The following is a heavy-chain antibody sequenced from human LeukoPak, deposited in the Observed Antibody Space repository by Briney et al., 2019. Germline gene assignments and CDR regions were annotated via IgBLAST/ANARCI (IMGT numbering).Heavy chain of an antibody. D-gene: IGHD4-17*01. CDR1: GYTFTSYW. Sequence: GESLKISCKGSGYTFTSYWIGWVRQMPGKGLEWVGIIYPDDSDTRYSPSFQDQVIISADKSISTAYLQWSSLKASDTAMYYCARHYPGGDYFIDYWGQGTLVTVSS. J-gene: IGHJ4*02. V-gene: IGHV5-51*01. CDR2: IYPDDSDT. CDR3: ARHYPGGDYFIDY.